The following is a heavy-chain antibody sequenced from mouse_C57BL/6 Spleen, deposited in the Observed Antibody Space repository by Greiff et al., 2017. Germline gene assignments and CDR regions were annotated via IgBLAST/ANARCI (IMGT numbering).Heavy chain of an antibody. CDR2: ISDGGSYT. CDR1: GFTFSSYA. V-gene: IGHV5-4*03. CDR3: ARNRITTVSYFDY. Sequence: DVKLEESGGGLVKPGGSLKLSCAASGFTFSSYAMSWVRQTPEKRLEWVANISDGGSYTYYTDNVKGRFTISRDNAKNTLYLQMSHLKSEDTALYYCARNRITTVSYFDYQGQGPTLTFST. D-gene: IGHD1-1*01. J-gene: IGHJ2*01.